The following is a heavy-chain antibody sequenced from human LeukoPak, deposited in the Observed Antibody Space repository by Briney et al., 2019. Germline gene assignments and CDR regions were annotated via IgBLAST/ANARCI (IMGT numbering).Heavy chain of an antibody. J-gene: IGHJ5*02. CDR2: IYTSGST. CDR3: AREIITMVRGLMWTNWFDP. V-gene: IGHV4-61*02. CDR1: GGSISSGSYY. Sequence: PSETLSLTCTVSGGSISSGSYYWSWIRQPAGKGLEWIGRIYTSGSTHYNPSLKSRVTISVDTSKNHFSLKLSSVTAADTAIYYCAREIITMVRGLMWTNWFDPWGQGTLVTVSS. D-gene: IGHD3-10*01.